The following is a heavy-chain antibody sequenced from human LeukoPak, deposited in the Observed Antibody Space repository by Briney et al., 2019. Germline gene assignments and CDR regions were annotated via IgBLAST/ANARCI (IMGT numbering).Heavy chain of an antibody. V-gene: IGHV4-34*01. D-gene: IGHD3-3*02. Sequence: PSETLSLTCAVYGGSFSGYYWSWIRQPPGKGLEWIGEINHSGSTNYNPSLTSRVTISVDTSKNQFSLKLSSVTAADTAVYYCARRHFLALDVWGKGTTVTISS. CDR2: INHSGST. J-gene: IGHJ6*04. CDR3: ARRHFLALDV. CDR1: GGSFSGYY.